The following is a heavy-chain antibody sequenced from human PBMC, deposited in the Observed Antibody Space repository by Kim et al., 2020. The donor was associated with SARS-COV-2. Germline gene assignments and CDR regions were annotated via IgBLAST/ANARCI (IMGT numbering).Heavy chain of an antibody. V-gene: IGHV4-31*03. CDR2: IYYSGST. J-gene: IGHJ4*02. D-gene: IGHD2-15*01. Sequence: SETLSLTCTVSGGSISSGGYYWSWIRQHPGKGLEWIGYIYYSGSTYYNPSLKSRVTISVDTSKNQFSLKLSSVTAADTAVYYCARGGGPVVPVPTTIDYWGQGTLVTVSS. CDR3: ARGGGPVVPVPTTIDY. CDR1: GGSISSGGYY.